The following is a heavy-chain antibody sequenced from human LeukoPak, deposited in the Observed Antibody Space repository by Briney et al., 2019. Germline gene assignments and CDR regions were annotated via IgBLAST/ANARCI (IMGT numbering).Heavy chain of an antibody. CDR1: GGSISSSSYY. Sequence: PSETLSLTCTVSGGSISSSSYYWGWIRQPPGKGLEWIGSIYYSGSTFYNPSLKSRGTISVDTSKNQFSLKLRSVTAADTAVYYCARVRLLNNWFDPWGQGTLVTVSS. V-gene: IGHV4-39*01. J-gene: IGHJ5*02. CDR2: IYYSGST. D-gene: IGHD3-3*01. CDR3: ARVRLLNNWFDP.